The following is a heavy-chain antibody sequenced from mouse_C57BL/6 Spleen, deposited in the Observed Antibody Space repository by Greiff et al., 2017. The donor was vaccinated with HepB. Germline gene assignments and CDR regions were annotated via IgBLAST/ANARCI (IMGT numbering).Heavy chain of an antibody. V-gene: IGHV1-69*01. D-gene: IGHD2-2*01. CDR1: GYTFTSYW. CDR2: IDPSDSYT. CDR3: ARGGYDGFGY. J-gene: IGHJ2*01. Sequence: QVQLQQPGAELVMPGASVKLSCKASGYTFTSYWMHWVKQRPGQGLEWIGEIDPSDSYTNYNQKFKGKSTLTVDKSSSTAYMQLSSLTSEDSAVYYCARGGYDGFGYWGKGTTLTASS.